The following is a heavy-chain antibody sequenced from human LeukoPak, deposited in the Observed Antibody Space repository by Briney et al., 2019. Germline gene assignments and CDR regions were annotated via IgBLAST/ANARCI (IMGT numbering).Heavy chain of an antibody. CDR1: GFKFSAYT. CDR3: ARSSYDFWSGHGMDDAFDI. CDR2: ISRSTGGM. Sequence: GGSLRLSCVASGFKFSAYTMNWVRQAPGKGLEWVSSISSDWSSSISRSTGGMNFADSVKGRFTISRDNAKNSLFLQMNSLRAEDTAAYYCARSSYDFWSGHGMDDAFDIWGQGTMVTVSS. J-gene: IGHJ3*02. V-gene: IGHV3-21*06. D-gene: IGHD3-3*01.